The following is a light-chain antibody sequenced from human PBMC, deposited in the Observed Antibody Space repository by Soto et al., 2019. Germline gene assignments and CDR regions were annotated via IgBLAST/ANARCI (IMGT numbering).Light chain of an antibody. CDR2: GAS. V-gene: IGKV3-20*01. J-gene: IGKJ1*01. CDR1: QSVSGTY. CDR3: QQYNNWPRT. Sequence: EIVLTQSPGTLSLSTGERATLSCRASQSVSGTYLIWYQQKPGQAPRLLIYGASSRATGVPDRFSGGGSGTDFTLTISRLEPEDFAVYYCQQYNNWPRTFGQGTNVDI.